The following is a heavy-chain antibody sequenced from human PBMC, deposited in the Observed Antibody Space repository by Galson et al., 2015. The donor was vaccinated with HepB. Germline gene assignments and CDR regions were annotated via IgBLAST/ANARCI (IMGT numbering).Heavy chain of an antibody. V-gene: IGHV1-8*01. CDR3: ARALTYSYQPVGY. D-gene: IGHD3-10*01. CDR2: MNPNSGNT. CDR1: GYTFTNYD. Sequence: SVKVSCKASGYTFTNYDINWVRQATGQGLEWMGWMNPNSGNTGYAQKFQGRVTMTRNTSISTAYMELSSLRSEDTAVYYCARALTYSYQPVGYGGQGTLVTVSS. J-gene: IGHJ4*02.